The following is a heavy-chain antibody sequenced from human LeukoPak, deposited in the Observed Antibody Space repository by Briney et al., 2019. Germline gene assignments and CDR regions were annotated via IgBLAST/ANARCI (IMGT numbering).Heavy chain of an antibody. CDR2: IYHSGRT. V-gene: IGHV4-38-2*02. CDR3: ARGPYSYDSSGASDT. Sequence: PSETLSLTCTVSGYSISNGYYWGWMRPPPGKGLEWIGIIYHSGRTHYNPSLKSRVIISVATSKTYSSLKLSSVTAADTAMYYCARGPYSYDSSGASDTWGQGKMVTVSS. D-gene: IGHD3-22*01. CDR1: GYSISNGYY. J-gene: IGHJ3*02.